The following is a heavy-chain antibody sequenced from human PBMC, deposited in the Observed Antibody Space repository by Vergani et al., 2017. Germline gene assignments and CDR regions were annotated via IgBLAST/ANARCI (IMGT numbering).Heavy chain of an antibody. D-gene: IGHD2-15*01. CDR3: TRHLGYCSGGSCYGYYGMDV. Sequence: EVQLVESGGGLVQPGGSLKLSCAASGFTFSGSAMHWVRQASGKGLEWVGRIRSKANSYATAYAASVKGRFTISRDDSKNTAYLQMNSLKTEDTAVYYCTRHLGYCSGGSCYGYYGMDVWGQGTTVTVSS. CDR2: IRSKANSYAT. V-gene: IGHV3-73*01. CDR1: GFTFSGSA. J-gene: IGHJ6*02.